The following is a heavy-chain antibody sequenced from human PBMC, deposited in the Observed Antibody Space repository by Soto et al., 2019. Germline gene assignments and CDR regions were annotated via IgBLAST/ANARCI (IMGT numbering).Heavy chain of an antibody. CDR2: ITSDRSST. Sequence: PGCARRLSVTAPGVTFSAYGMHGVGQGPGKGLVWVSRITSDRSSTTYADSVKGRFTISSDTAKHPLYLQMTSLSAEDTAVYYCARAGTTVDYFDIWGQGTMVTVSS. J-gene: IGHJ3*02. CDR1: GVTFSAYG. CDR3: ARAGTTVDYFDI. D-gene: IGHD4-17*01. V-gene: IGHV3-74*01.